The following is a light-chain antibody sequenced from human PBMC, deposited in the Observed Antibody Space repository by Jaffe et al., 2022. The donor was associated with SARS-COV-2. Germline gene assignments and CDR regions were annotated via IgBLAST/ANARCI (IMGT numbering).Light chain of an antibody. Sequence: EIVLTQSPATLSLSPGDRATLSCRASQSVSSYIAWYQQIPGQAPRLLLYDASNRATGIPARFSGSGSGTDFTLTISSLEPEDFVVYYCQQRSNWPPTFGQGTKLEIK. CDR3: QQRSNWPPT. J-gene: IGKJ2*01. CDR1: QSVSSY. V-gene: IGKV3-11*01. CDR2: DAS.